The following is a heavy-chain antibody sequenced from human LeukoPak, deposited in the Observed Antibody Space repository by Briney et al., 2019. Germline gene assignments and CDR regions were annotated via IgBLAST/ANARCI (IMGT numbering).Heavy chain of an antibody. CDR1: GFTFSDYY. J-gene: IGHJ4*02. Sequence: GGSLRLSCAASGFTFSDYYMNWVPQAPGKGLEWVSSISSSSTIYYADSVKGRFTISRDNAKNSLYLQMNSLRAEDTAVYYCAKYGPLEYWGQGTLVTVSS. D-gene: IGHD1-1*01. V-gene: IGHV3-69-1*01. CDR3: AKYGPLEY. CDR2: ISSSSTI.